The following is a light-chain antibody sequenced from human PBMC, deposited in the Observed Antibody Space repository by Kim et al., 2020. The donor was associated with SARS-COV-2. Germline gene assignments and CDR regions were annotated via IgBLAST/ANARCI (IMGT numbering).Light chain of an antibody. CDR2: AAS. CDR1: QSISNY. J-gene: IGKJ4*01. Sequence: SVGDRVTIACRASQSISNYLNWYQQKPGKAPNLLIYAASSLQGGVPSRFSGSGSGTDFTLTISSLQPEDFATYYCQQSHTDQSLTFGGGTKVDIK. V-gene: IGKV1-39*01. CDR3: QQSHTDQSLT.